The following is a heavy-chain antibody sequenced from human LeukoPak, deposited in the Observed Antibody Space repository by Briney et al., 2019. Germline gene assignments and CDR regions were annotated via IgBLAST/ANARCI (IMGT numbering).Heavy chain of an antibody. Sequence: GGSLRLSCAASGFTFDDYGMSWVRQAPGKGLEWVSSIKWNGGSTGYADSVKGRFTISRDNAKNSLYLQMNSLRAEDMALYYCAKGGGTYSDWYFDLWGRGTLVTVSS. CDR2: IKWNGGST. V-gene: IGHV3-20*04. CDR3: AKGGGTYSDWYFDL. J-gene: IGHJ2*01. CDR1: GFTFDDYG. D-gene: IGHD1-26*01.